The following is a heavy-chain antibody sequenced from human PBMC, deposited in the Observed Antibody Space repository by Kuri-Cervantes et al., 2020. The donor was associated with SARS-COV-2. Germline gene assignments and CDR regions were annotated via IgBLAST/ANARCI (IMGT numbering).Heavy chain of an antibody. CDR1: GGSFSGYY. D-gene: IGHD3-3*01. J-gene: IGHJ5*02. V-gene: IGHV4-34*01. CDR3: AGQMMSSITIFGVVITRNWFDP. CDR2: IYYSGSA. Sequence: GSLRLSCAVYGGSFSGYYWSWIRQPPGTGLEWIGSIYYSGSAYYNPSLKSRVTISVDTSKNQFSLKLSSVTAADTAVYYCAGQMMSSITIFGVVITRNWFDPWGQGTLVTVSS.